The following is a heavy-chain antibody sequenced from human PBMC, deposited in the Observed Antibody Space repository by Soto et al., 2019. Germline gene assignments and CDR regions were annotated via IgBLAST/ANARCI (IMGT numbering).Heavy chain of an antibody. V-gene: IGHV4-31*03. CDR2: IYVTGAV. J-gene: IGHJ5*02. CDR1: GGSISSGGYY. Sequence: PSETLSLTCTVSGGSISSGGYYWSWIRQVPGKGLEWIGHIYVTGAVDYNPSLRDRITISQDTSERQFSLNLRLVTAADTAVYYCARLRIATNNYKWFDPWGQGTLVTVS. CDR3: ARLRIATNNYKWFDP. D-gene: IGHD2-21*01.